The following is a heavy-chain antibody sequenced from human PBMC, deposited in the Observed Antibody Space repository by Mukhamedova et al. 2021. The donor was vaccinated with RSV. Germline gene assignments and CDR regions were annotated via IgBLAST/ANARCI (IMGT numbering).Heavy chain of an antibody. CDR3: ATWDNNHWFGY. V-gene: IGHV5-51*01. CDR2: IYPRDSIT. Sequence: GNIYPRDSITVYSPSFQGQITISADKSISTAYLQWSSLKASDTAIYYCATWDNNHWFGYWGKGALVTVSS. J-gene: IGHJ4*02. D-gene: IGHD3-10*01.